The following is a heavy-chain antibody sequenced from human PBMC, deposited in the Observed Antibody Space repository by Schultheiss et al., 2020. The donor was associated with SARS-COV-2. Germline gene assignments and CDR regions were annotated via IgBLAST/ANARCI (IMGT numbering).Heavy chain of an antibody. V-gene: IGHV3-11*05. D-gene: IGHD4-17*01. Sequence: GGSLRLSCAASGFTFSDYYMSWIRQAPGKGLEWVSYISRSSSYTNYADSVKGRFTISRDKIKNSLYLQMNSLRAADSAVNYCARDKGDYGDYDYFDYWGQGTLVTVSS. J-gene: IGHJ4*02. CDR3: ARDKGDYGDYDYFDY. CDR2: ISRSSSYT. CDR1: GFTFSDYY.